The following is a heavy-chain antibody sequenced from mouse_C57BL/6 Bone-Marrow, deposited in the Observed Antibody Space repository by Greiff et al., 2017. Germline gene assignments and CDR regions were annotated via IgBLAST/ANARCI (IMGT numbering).Heavy chain of an antibody. CDR1: GFSLTSYG. D-gene: IGHD2-3*01. J-gene: IGHJ4*01. CDR3: ARNCWLLVYAMDY. V-gene: IGHV2-2*01. Sequence: VQLQQSGPGLVQPSQSLSITCTVSGFSLTSYGVHWVRQSPGKGLEWLGVIWCGRSTDYYAAIISRLSISKDNSKSQVFFKMNSLHADDTAIYYCARNCWLLVYAMDYWGQGTSVTVSS. CDR2: IWCGRST.